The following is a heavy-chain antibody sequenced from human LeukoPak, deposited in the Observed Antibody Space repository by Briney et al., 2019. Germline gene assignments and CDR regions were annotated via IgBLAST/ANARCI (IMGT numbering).Heavy chain of an antibody. CDR1: GFTFSSYG. Sequence: GGSLRLSCAASGFTFSSYGMHWVRQAPGKGLEWVAVISYDGSNKYYADSVKGRFTISRDNSKNTLYLQMNSLRAEDTAVYYCASSGGYGHFDYWGQGTLVTVSS. J-gene: IGHJ4*02. CDR2: ISYDGSNK. CDR3: ASSGGYGHFDY. V-gene: IGHV3-30*03. D-gene: IGHD1-26*01.